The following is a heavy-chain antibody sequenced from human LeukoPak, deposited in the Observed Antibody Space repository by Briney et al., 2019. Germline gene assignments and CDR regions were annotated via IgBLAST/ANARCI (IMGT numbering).Heavy chain of an antibody. CDR1: GGSISSGGYY. D-gene: IGHD2/OR15-2a*01. CDR2: IYYSGST. J-gene: IGHJ5*02. Sequence: SETLSLTCTVSGGSISSGGYYWSWIRQHPGKGLEWIGYIYYSGSTYYNPSLKSRVTISVGTSKNQFSLKLSSVTAADTAVYYCARAALSLVWFDPWGQGTLVTVSS. V-gene: IGHV4-31*03. CDR3: ARAALSLVWFDP.